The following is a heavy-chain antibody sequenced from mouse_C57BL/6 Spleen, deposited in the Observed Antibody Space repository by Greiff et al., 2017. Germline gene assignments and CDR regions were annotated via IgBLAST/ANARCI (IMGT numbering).Heavy chain of an antibody. J-gene: IGHJ2*01. D-gene: IGHD3-3*01. CDR2: INPSNGGT. Sequence: QVQLQQPGTELVKPGASVTLSCKASGYTFTSYWMHWVKQRPGQGLEWIGNINPSNGGTNYNEKFKSKATLAVDKSSGTAYMQVSSLASEDAAVYYCERQGARGFDYWGKGTTLTVSA. V-gene: IGHV1-53*01. CDR1: GYTFTSYW. CDR3: ERQGARGFDY.